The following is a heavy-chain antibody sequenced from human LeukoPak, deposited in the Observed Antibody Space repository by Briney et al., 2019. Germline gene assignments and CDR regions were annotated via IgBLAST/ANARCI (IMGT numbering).Heavy chain of an antibody. CDR2: INPNSGGT. D-gene: IGHD6-19*01. V-gene: IGHV1-2*06. CDR3: AREPVGQWLVLYYYYGMDV. J-gene: IGHJ6*02. Sequence: VSVKVSCKASGYTFTGYYMHWVRQAPGQGLEWMGRINPNSGGTNYAQKFQGRVTMTRDTSISTAYMELSRLRSDDTAVYYCAREPVGQWLVLYYYYGMDVWGQGTTVTVSS. CDR1: GYTFTGYY.